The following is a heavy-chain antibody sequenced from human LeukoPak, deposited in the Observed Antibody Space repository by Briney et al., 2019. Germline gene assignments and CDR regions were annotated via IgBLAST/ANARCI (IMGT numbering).Heavy chain of an antibody. J-gene: IGHJ3*01. V-gene: IGHV3-23*01. CDR1: GFTFSSYV. D-gene: IGHD7-27*01. CDR3: AKDSGQLGVREVFDV. Sequence: GGSLRLSCAASGFTFSSYVMSWVRQAPGKGLEWVSAISSSGGSTYYADSVRGRFTISRENSKNTVYLQMNSLGDEDTAVYHCAKDSGQLGVREVFDVWGQGEMVTVSS. CDR2: ISSSGGST.